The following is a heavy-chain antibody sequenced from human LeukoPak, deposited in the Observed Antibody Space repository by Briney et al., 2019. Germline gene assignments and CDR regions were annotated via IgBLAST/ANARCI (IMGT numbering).Heavy chain of an antibody. D-gene: IGHD3-22*01. CDR2: INTNTGNP. Sequence: ASVEVSCKASGYTFTSYAMNWVRQAPGQGLEWMGWINTNTGNPTYAQGFTGRFVFSLDTSVSTAYLQISSLKAEDTAVYYCARDANYYDSSGYWCYFDYWGQGTLVTVSS. CDR1: GYTFTSYA. J-gene: IGHJ4*02. V-gene: IGHV7-4-1*02. CDR3: ARDANYYDSSGYWCYFDY.